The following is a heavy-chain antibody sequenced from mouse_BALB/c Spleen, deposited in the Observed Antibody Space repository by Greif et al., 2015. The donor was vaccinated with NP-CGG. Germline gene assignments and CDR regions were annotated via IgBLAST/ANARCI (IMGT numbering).Heavy chain of an antibody. V-gene: IGHV5-6-5*01. CDR1: GLTFSSYA. J-gene: IGHJ2*01. D-gene: IGHD2-10*01. CDR3: ARGSYYGNYFDY. Sequence: EVQLVESGGGLVKPGGSLKLSCAASGLTFSSYAMSWVRQTPEKRLEWVASISSGGSTYYPDSVKGRFTISRDNARNILYLQMSSLRSEDTAMYYCARGSYYGNYFDYWGQGTTLTVSS. CDR2: ISSGGST.